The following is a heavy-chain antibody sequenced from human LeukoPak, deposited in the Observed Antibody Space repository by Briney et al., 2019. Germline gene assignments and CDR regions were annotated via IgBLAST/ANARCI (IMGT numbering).Heavy chain of an antibody. CDR2: IRSKAYGGTT. Sequence: GGSLRLSCTVSGFTFGDYAMSWFRQAPGKGLEWVGFIRSKAYGGTTEYAASVKGRFTTSRDYSKSIAYLQMNSLKTEDTAVYYCTREAVTYYYDSSGYHRGRYFDYWGQGTLVTVSS. CDR3: TREAVTYYYDSSGYHRGRYFDY. CDR1: GFTFGDYA. D-gene: IGHD3-22*01. V-gene: IGHV3-49*03. J-gene: IGHJ4*02.